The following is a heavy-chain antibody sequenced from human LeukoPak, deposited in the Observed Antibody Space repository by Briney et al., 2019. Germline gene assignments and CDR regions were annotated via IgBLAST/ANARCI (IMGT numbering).Heavy chain of an antibody. CDR1: GFSLTTSGLP. J-gene: IGHJ5*02. CDR3: AHRRPVGASYGVGFDP. D-gene: IGHD1-26*01. Sequence: SGPTLANPTQTLTLTCTFSGFSLTTSGLPVGWIRQPPGKALAWLALNYWDDDKRSRSSLKSRLTITKDTSKVQVVLTMTNMDPVGTATYYCAHRRPVGASYGVGFDPWGQGTLVTVSS. CDR2: NYWDDDK. V-gene: IGHV2-5*02.